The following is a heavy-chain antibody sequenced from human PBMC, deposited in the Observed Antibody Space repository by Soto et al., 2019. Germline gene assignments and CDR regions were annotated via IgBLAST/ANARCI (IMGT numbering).Heavy chain of an antibody. CDR3: ASCGLLIAAVSDAFDI. Sequence: GGSLRLSCAASGFTFSSYSMNWVRQAPGKGLEWVSSISSSSSYIYYADSVKGRFTISRDNAKNSLYLQMNSLRAEDTAVYYCASCGLLIAAVSDAFDIWGQETMVT. CDR1: GFTFSSYS. CDR2: ISSSSSYI. J-gene: IGHJ3*02. D-gene: IGHD6-13*01. V-gene: IGHV3-21*01.